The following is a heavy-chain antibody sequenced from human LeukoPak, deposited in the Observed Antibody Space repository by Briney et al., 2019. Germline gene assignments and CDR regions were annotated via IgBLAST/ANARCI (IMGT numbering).Heavy chain of an antibody. J-gene: IGHJ4*02. CDR3: ARVGDYGGPIVDY. D-gene: IGHD4-23*01. CDR1: GYTFTGYY. Sequence: ASVKVSCKASGYTFTGYYMHWVRQAPGQGLEWMGRINPNSGGTNYAQKFQGRVTTTRDTSISTAYMELSRLRSEDTAVYYCARVGDYGGPIVDYWGQGTLVTVSS. V-gene: IGHV1-2*06. CDR2: INPNSGGT.